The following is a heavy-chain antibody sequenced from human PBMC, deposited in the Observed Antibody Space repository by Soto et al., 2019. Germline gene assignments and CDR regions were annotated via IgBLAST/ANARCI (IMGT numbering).Heavy chain of an antibody. CDR3: AKAGTIPPYYYYFYMDV. D-gene: IGHD2-2*01. V-gene: IGHV1-2*04. J-gene: IGHJ6*03. CDR1: GYTFTGYY. CDR2: INPNNGGT. Sequence: QVQLVQSGAEVKKPGASVKVSCKASGYTFTGYYLHWVRQAPGQGLEWMGWINPNNGGTNYAQKFQGWVTMTRDTSISTAYMELSRLRPDDTAVYYCAKAGTIPPYYYYFYMDVWGKGTTVTVSS.